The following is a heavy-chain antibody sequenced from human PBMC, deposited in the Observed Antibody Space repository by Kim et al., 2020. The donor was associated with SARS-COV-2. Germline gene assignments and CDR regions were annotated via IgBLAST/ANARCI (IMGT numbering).Heavy chain of an antibody. CDR1: GFTFRNYA. V-gene: IGHV3-30*04. CDR3: ARGPPPGVLDY. J-gene: IGHJ4*02. Sequence: GGSLRHSCAASGFTFRNYAMHWVRQAPGKGLEWVAVASSDGSNKYYGDSVKGRFTISRDNSKNTLYLQLNSLRDEDTAVYFCARGPPPGVLDYWGQGTLVTVSS. CDR2: ASSDGSNK.